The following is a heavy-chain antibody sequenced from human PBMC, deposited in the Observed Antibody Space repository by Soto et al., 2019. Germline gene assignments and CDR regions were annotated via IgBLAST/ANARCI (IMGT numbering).Heavy chain of an antibody. CDR3: ARGDCSGGSCYSGAFDI. Sequence: PGGSLRLSCAAPGFTFHSYWMPWGRQAPGKGLVWVSRINSDGSSTSYADSVKGRFTISRDNAKNTLYLQMNSLRAEDTAVYYCARGDCSGGSCYSGAFDIWGQGTMVTVSS. J-gene: IGHJ3*02. CDR1: GFTFHSYW. V-gene: IGHV3-74*01. D-gene: IGHD2-15*01. CDR2: INSDGSST.